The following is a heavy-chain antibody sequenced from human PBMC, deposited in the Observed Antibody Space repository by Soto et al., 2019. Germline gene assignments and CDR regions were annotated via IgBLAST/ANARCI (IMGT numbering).Heavy chain of an antibody. D-gene: IGHD5-12*01. CDR1: GYTFNNFA. Sequence: QVQLVQSGPEVKKPGASVRVSCNASGYTFNNFAINWVRQAPGQGLEWLGWISPYNGETEYAQKFQGRVIMTTDASTSTAYLEVRSLRSDETAVYYCAREQTRWLKDAFDIWGQGTMVIVSS. CDR3: AREQTRWLKDAFDI. CDR2: ISPYNGET. J-gene: IGHJ3*02. V-gene: IGHV1-18*01.